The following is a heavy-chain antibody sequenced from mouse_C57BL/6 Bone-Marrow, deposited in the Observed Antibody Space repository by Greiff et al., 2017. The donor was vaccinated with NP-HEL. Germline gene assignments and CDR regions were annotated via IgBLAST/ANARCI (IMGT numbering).Heavy chain of an antibody. CDR2: IPPNSGST. CDR1: GYPFTSSW. CDR3: ARGGPTGGFAY. J-gene: IGHJ3*01. D-gene: IGHD2-10*01. Sequence: QVQLQQPGAELVKPGASVKLSCKASGYPFTSSWMHWVKQRPGQGLEWIGMIPPNSGSTNYNEKLKSKAPLTVDKSSSTAYMQHSSLTSENSAVYYCARGGPTGGFAYWGQGTLITVSA. V-gene: IGHV1-64*01.